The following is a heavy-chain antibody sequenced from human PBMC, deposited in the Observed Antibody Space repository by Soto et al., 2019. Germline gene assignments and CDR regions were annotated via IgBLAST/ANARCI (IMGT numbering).Heavy chain of an antibody. J-gene: IGHJ4*02. CDR2: ISTSGSSV. D-gene: IGHD3-3*01. Sequence: QVQLVESGGGLVKTGKSLRLSCAASGFAFSDYYMTWIRQAPGKGLEWISYISTSGSSVSYADSVKGRFTISRDNAKNSLYLQMNSLTAEDTAIYYCARSNYDYWSAPTRGLDYWGQGTLVTVSS. CDR3: ARSNYDYWSAPTRGLDY. CDR1: GFAFSDYY. V-gene: IGHV3-11*01.